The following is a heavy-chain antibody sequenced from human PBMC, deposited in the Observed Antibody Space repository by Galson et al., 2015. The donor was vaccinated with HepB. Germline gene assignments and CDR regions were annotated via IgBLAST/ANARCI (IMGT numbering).Heavy chain of an antibody. CDR1: GFTFSSYG. CDR2: IWYDGSNK. J-gene: IGHJ5*02. D-gene: IGHD6-13*01. CDR3: AADNWGSSNWHNWFDP. Sequence: SLRLSCAASGFTFSSYGMHWVRQAPGKGLEWVAVIWYDGSNKYYADSVKGRFTISRDNSKNSLYLQMNSLRAEDTAVYYCAADNWGSSNWHNWFDPWGQGTLVTVSS. V-gene: IGHV3-33*01.